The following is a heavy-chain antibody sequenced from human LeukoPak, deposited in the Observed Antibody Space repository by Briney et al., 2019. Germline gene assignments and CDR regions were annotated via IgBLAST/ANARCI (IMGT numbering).Heavy chain of an antibody. D-gene: IGHD3-10*01. CDR2: IYYSGST. J-gene: IGHJ5*02. V-gene: IGHV4-39*01. CDR3: ARQLPNGSGSYIGGYNWFDP. CDR1: GGSISSSSYY. Sequence: SETLSLTCTVSGGSISSSSYYWGWIRQPPGKGLEWIGGIYYSGSTYYNPSLKSRVTISVDTSKNQFSLKLSSVTAADTAVYYCARQLPNGSGSYIGGYNWFDPWGQGTLVTVSS.